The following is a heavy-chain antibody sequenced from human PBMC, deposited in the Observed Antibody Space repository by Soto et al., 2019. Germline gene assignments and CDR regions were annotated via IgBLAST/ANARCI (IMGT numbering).Heavy chain of an antibody. CDR2: MNPNSGNT. V-gene: IGHV1-8*01. D-gene: IGHD3-22*01. CDR1: GYTFTSYD. CDR3: ASHDSSGYYHY. J-gene: IGHJ4*02. Sequence: ASVKVSCKASGYTFTSYDINWVRQATGQGLEWMGWMNPNSGNTGYAQKFQGRVTMTRNTPISTAYMELSSLISWDTAVYYCASHDSSGYYHYWGQGTLVTVSS.